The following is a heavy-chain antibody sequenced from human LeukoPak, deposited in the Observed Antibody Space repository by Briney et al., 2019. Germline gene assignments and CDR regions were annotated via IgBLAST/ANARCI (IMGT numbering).Heavy chain of an antibody. J-gene: IGHJ4*02. CDR1: GFTLSNYW. V-gene: IGHV3-7*01. CDR2: ENQDANKD. Sequence: GESLRLSCAAAGFTLSNYWMTWVRQPPGKGLEWVDKENQDANKDNEVRYVKGQFTISRDNAKNSLHLQMNRRRVEDTAGYYCARILGTDEGADYWGQGTLVTVSS. CDR3: ARILGTDEGADY. D-gene: IGHD1-7*01.